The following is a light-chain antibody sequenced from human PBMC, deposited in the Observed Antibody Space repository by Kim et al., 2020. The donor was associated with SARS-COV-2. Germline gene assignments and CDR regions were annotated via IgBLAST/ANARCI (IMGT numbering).Light chain of an antibody. V-gene: IGKV3-20*01. CDR2: GAS. CDR1: QSVSSNY. J-gene: IGKJ2*01. CDR3: QQYSSSVYT. Sequence: EIVLTQSPGTLSLSPGERATLSCRASQSVSSNYLGWYQQKPGQAPRLLISGASSRATGIPDRFSGSGSGTDFTLTINRLEPEDFAVYYCQQYSSSVYTFGQGTKLEI.